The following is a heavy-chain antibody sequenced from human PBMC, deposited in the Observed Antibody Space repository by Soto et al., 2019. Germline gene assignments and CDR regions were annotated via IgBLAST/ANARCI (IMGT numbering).Heavy chain of an antibody. V-gene: IGHV5-51*01. CDR2: IYPGDSDT. J-gene: IGHJ5*02. CDR3: ARTDCTNGVCDWFDP. D-gene: IGHD2-8*01. CDR1: GYSFTSYW. Sequence: PGESLKISCKGSGYSFTSYWIGWVRQMPGKGLEWMGIIYPGDSDTRYSPSFQGQVTISADKSISTAYLQWSSLKASDTAMYYCARTDCTNGVCDWFDPWGQGTLVTVSS.